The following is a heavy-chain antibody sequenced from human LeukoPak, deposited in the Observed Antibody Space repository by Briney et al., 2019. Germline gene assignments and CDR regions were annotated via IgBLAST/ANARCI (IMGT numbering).Heavy chain of an antibody. CDR2: IDWDDAE. J-gene: IGHJ4*02. CDR1: GFSLSTSGMC. V-gene: IGHV2-70*17. D-gene: IGHD6-6*01. Sequence: SGPALVKPTQTLTLTCTFSGFSLSTSGMCVYWIRQPPGKALEWLARIDWDDAEFYSTSLKTRLTVSKDTSKNQVVLTMTNMDPVDTATYYCARLYSSSSGLFDSWGQGTLVTVSS. CDR3: ARLYSSSSGLFDS.